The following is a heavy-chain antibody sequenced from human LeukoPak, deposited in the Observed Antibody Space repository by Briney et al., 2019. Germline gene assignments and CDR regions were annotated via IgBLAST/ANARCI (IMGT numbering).Heavy chain of an antibody. CDR1: GYTFTSYG. V-gene: IGHV1-18*01. D-gene: IGHD6-13*01. J-gene: IGHJ6*03. CDR2: ISAYNGNT. CDR3: ARVVAAAKGGSYYYYYMDV. Sequence: ASVKVSCKASGYTFTSYGISWVRQAPGQGLEWMGWISAYNGNTNYAQKLQGRVTMTTDTSTSTAYMELRNLRSDDTAVYYCARVVAAAKGGSYYYYYMDVWGKGTTVTVSS.